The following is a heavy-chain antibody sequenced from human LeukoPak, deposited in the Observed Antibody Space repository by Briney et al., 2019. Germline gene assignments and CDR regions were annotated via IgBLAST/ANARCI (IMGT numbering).Heavy chain of an antibody. V-gene: IGHV4-59*08. CDR1: GGSISSYY. Sequence: PSETLSLTCTVSGGSISSYYWSWIRQPPGKGLEWIGYIYYSGSTYYSPSLKSRVTISVDTSKNQFSLKLSSVTAADTAVYYCARHPYRVPFDYWGQGTLVTVSS. CDR3: ARHPYRVPFDY. J-gene: IGHJ4*02. D-gene: IGHD3-10*01. CDR2: IYYSGST.